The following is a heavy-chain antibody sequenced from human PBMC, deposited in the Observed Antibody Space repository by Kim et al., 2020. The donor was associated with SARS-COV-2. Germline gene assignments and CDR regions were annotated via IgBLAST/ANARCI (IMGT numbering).Heavy chain of an antibody. J-gene: IGHJ6*02. CDR3: ARDRIAAFGYYYGMDV. D-gene: IGHD6-6*01. CDR1: GFTFSSYS. CDR2: ISSSSSYI. V-gene: IGHV3-21*01. Sequence: GGSLRLSCAASGFTFSSYSMNWVRQAPGKGLEWVSSISSSSSYIYYADSVKGRFTISRDNAKNSLYLQMNSLRAEDTAVYYCARDRIAAFGYYYGMDVWGQGTTVTVSS.